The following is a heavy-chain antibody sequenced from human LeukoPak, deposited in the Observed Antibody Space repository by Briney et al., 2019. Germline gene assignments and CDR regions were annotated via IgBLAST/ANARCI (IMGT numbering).Heavy chain of an antibody. CDR3: TADLSDSSAWSFDY. V-gene: IGHV3-15*01. Sequence: GGSLRLSCAASGFPNRKACLSWVGQAPGKGLNGVGRIRTDTEGEPTDYPGPVKGRFTISRDHSKNTLYLQMNSLKAEDTAVYYCTADLSDSSAWSFDYWGQGTLVTVSS. CDR2: IRTDTEGEPT. J-gene: IGHJ4*02. D-gene: IGHD3-22*01. CDR1: GFPNRKAC.